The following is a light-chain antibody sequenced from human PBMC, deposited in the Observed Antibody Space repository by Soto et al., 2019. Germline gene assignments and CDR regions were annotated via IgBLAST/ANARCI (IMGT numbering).Light chain of an antibody. Sequence: EIVLTQSPGTLSLSPGERATLFCRASQSVSSSYLAWYQQKTGQAPRLLIYGASSRATGIPDRFSGSGSGTDFTLTISRLEPEDFAVYHCQQYGPSPALTFGGGTKVEIK. V-gene: IGKV3-20*01. CDR1: QSVSSSY. J-gene: IGKJ4*01. CDR2: GAS. CDR3: QQYGPSPALT.